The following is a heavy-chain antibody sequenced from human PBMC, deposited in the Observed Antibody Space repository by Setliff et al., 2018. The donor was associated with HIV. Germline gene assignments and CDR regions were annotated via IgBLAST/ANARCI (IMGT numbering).Heavy chain of an antibody. CDR2: IMQDGSEK. Sequence: GGSLRLSCAASGFTFSSHWMAWVRQAPGNGLEWVANIMQDGSEKFYVDSVMGRFTISRDNTENSLYLQMNSLRVADTAVYYCVRGRGAQSEFDYWGQGTLVTVSS. CDR3: VRGRGAQSEFDY. CDR1: GFTFSSHW. V-gene: IGHV3-7*03. J-gene: IGHJ4*02.